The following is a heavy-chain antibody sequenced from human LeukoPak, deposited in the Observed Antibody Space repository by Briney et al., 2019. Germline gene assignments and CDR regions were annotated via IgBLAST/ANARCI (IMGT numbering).Heavy chain of an antibody. Sequence: ASVKVSCKASGYTFTSYYMHWVRQAPGQGLEWMGIINPSGGSTTYAQNFQGRVTMTRDTSTSTVYMELISLRSEDPAVYYCARGGRALDYYGSGSYSYPYDSWGQGTLVPVSS. D-gene: IGHD3-10*01. CDR1: GYTFTSYY. CDR3: ARGGRALDYYGSGSYSYPYDS. J-gene: IGHJ4*02. CDR2: INPSGGST. V-gene: IGHV1-46*01.